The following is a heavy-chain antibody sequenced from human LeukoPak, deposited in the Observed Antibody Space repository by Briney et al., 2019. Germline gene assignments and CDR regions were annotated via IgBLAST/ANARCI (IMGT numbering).Heavy chain of an antibody. V-gene: IGHV4-59*01. Sequence: SETLSLTCTVSGGSISSYYWSWIRQPPGKGLEWIGYIYHSGSTNYNPSLKSRVTISVDTSKNQFSLKLSSVTAADTAVYYCARGQYYYGSGSYDYYYYYMDVWGKGTTVTVSS. D-gene: IGHD3-10*01. CDR1: GGSISSYY. CDR2: IYHSGST. J-gene: IGHJ6*03. CDR3: ARGQYYYGSGSYDYYYYYMDV.